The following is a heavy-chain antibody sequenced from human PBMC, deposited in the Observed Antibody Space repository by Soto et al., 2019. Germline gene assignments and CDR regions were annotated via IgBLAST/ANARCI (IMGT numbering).Heavy chain of an antibody. D-gene: IGHD2-15*01. J-gene: IGHJ4*02. Sequence: VQLLESGGGLVQPGGSLRLSCAASGFTFTSYAMTWVRQAPGKGLEWVSAISGTGDTTYYADSVKGRFTISRDNSKNTLYRQMNRLSAEDTAVYYCAKYCSGATCSGDWGQGTLVTVSS. CDR3: AKYCSGATCSGD. CDR1: GFTFTSYA. V-gene: IGHV3-23*01. CDR2: ISGTGDTT.